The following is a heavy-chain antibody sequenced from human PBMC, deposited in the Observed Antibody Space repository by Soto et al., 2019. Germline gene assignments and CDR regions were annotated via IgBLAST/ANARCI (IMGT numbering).Heavy chain of an antibody. V-gene: IGHV3-30-3*01. CDR1: GLTFSSYA. Sequence: GSLRLSCAASGLTFSSYAMHWVRQAPGKGLEWVAVISYDGSNKYYADSVKGRFTISRDNSKNTLYLQMNSLRAEDTAVYYCARDEPSLLYAFDIWGQGTMVTVSS. J-gene: IGHJ3*02. CDR2: ISYDGSNK. CDR3: ARDEPSLLYAFDI.